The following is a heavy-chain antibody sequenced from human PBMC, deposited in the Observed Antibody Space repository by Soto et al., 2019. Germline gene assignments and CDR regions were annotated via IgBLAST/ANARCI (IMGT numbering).Heavy chain of an antibody. V-gene: IGHV4-39*01. D-gene: IGHD6-13*01. CDR3: ARHRLSTGWYDAY. CDR1: GGSSSSISDY. CDR2: IYYSGST. Sequence: PSETLSLTCTVSGGSSSSISDYWGWIRQPPGKGLEWIGSIYYSGSTYYNPSLKSRVTISVDTSKNQFSLKLSSVTAADTAVYYSARHRLSTGWYDAYWGQGTLVTVSP. J-gene: IGHJ4*02.